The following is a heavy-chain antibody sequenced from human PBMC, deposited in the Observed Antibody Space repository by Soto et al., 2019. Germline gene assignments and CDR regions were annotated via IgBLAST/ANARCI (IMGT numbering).Heavy chain of an antibody. D-gene: IGHD3-3*01. CDR1: GFTFSSYA. CDR3: ARDLRDFWSGYYYGMDV. Sequence: QVQLVESGGGVVQPGRSLRLSCAASGFTFSSYAMHWVRQAPGKGLEWVAVISYDGSNKYYADSVKGRFTISRDNSQNTLYLQMNSLRAEDTAVYYCARDLRDFWSGYYYGMDVW. V-gene: IGHV3-30-3*01. CDR2: ISYDGSNK. J-gene: IGHJ6*01.